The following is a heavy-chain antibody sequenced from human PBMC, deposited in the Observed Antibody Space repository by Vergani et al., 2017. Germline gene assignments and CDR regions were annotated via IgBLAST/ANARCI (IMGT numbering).Heavy chain of an antibody. CDR2: IYYSGST. V-gene: IGHV4-31*03. CDR3: ARGVSGSGIYYYYYYMDV. CDR1: GGSISSGGYY. Sequence: QVQLQESGPGLVKPSQTLSLTCTVSGGSISSGGYYWSWIRQPPGKGLEWIGSIYYSGSTYYNPSLKSRVTISVDTSKNQFSLKLSSVTAADTAVYYCARGVSGSGIYYYYYYMDVWGKGTMVTVSS. D-gene: IGHD3-10*01. J-gene: IGHJ6*03.